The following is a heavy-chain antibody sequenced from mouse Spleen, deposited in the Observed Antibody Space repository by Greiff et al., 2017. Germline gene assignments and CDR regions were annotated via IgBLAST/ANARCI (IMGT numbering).Heavy chain of an antibody. Sequence: VQLKESGPGLVKPSQSLSLTCSVTGYSITSGYYWNWIRQFPGNKLEWMGYISYDGSNNYNPSLKNRISITRDTSKNQFFLKLNSVTTEDTATYYCARGSITTVVANFDYWGQGTTLTVSS. V-gene: IGHV3-6*01. J-gene: IGHJ2*01. CDR3: ARGSITTVVANFDY. D-gene: IGHD1-1*01. CDR1: GYSITSGYY. CDR2: ISYDGSN.